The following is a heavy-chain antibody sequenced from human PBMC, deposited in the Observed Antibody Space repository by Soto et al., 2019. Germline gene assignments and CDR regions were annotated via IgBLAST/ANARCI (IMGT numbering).Heavy chain of an antibody. J-gene: IGHJ4*02. D-gene: IGHD3-10*01. CDR3: ARTLWTFDC. V-gene: IGHV4-34*01. CDR2: INHSGST. Sequence: SETLSLTCAVYCGSFSDSSWSWIRQPPGKGLEWIGEINHSGSTNYNPSLKSRVTISVDTSKNQFSLNLYSVAAADTAVYYCARTLWTFDCWGQGTLVTVSS. CDR1: CGSFSDSS.